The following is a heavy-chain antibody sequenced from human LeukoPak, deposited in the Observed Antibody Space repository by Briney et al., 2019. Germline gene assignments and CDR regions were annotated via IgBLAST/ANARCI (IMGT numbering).Heavy chain of an antibody. J-gene: IGHJ4*02. CDR1: GYTFTSYG. CDR2: ISAYNGNT. Sequence: GASVKVSCKASGYTFTSYGISWVRQAPGQGLEWMGWISAYNGNTNYAQKLQGRVTMTTDTSTSTAYMELSSLRSEDTAVYYCARGGRYFDWLLKYYFDYWGQGTLVTVSS. CDR3: ARGGRYFDWLLKYYFDY. V-gene: IGHV1-18*01. D-gene: IGHD3-9*01.